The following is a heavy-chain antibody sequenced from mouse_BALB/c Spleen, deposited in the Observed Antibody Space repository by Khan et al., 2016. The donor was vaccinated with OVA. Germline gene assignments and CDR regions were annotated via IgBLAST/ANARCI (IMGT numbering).Heavy chain of an antibody. CDR2: IWAGGST. V-gene: IGHV2-9*02. CDR1: GFSLTSYG. CDR3: ARDLGSSHWYFDV. J-gene: IGHJ1*01. D-gene: IGHD1-1*01. Sequence: VQLKESGPGLVAPSQSLSITCTVSGFSLTSYGVHWVRQPPGKGLEWLGVIWAGGSTNYNSALRSRLSINKDNSKSQVFLKMNNLQTDDTAIYCGARDLGSSHWYFDVWGAGTTVTVSS.